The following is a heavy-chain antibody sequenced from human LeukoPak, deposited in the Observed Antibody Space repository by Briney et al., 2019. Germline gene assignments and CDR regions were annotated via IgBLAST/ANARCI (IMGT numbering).Heavy chain of an antibody. J-gene: IGHJ3*02. CDR2: IYYSGST. V-gene: IGHV4-39*01. CDR1: GGSISSSSYY. D-gene: IGHD3-16*02. Sequence: SETLSLTCTVSGGSISSSSYYWGWIRQPPGKGLEWIGSIYYSGSTYYNPSLKSRVIISGDTSKNQFSLDLSSVTAADTAVYYCARLMITFGGIIVWAFDIWGRGTMVTVSS. CDR3: ARLMITFGGIIVWAFDI.